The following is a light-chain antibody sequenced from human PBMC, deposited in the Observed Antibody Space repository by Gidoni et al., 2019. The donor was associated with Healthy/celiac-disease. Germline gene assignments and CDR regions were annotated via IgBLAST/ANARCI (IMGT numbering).Light chain of an antibody. CDR1: SSNIGAGYD. CDR2: GNS. V-gene: IGLV1-40*01. J-gene: IGLJ3*02. Sequence: QSVLTPPPSVSGAPGPRVTLSCTGSSSNIGAGYDVHWYQQLPGTAPKLLIYGNSKRPSGVPDRFSGSKSGTSASLAITGLQAEDEADYYCQSYDSSLSGSRVFGGGTKLTVL. CDR3: QSYDSSLSGSRV.